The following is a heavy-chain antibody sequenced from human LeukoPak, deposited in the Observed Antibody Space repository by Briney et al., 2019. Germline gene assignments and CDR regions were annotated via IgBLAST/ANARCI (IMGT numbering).Heavy chain of an antibody. V-gene: IGHV3-9*01. CDR1: GFTFNDYA. J-gene: IGHJ1*01. CDR3: ARGVPAAIGYFQH. Sequence: PGRSLRLSCAASGFTFNDYAMHWVRQAPGKGLEWVSGISWNSVSIDYADSVKGRFTISRDNAKNSLYLQMNSLRAEDTAVYYCARGVPAAIGYFQHWGQGTLVTVSS. D-gene: IGHD2-2*02. CDR2: ISWNSVSI.